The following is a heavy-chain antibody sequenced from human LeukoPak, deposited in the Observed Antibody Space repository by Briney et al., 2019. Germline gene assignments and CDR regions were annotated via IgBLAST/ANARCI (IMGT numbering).Heavy chain of an antibody. J-gene: IGHJ4*02. V-gene: IGHV3-11*06. D-gene: IGHD2-21*02. CDR2: ISSSSSYT. CDR3: ARADCGGDCYEASGYFDY. CDR1: GFTFCDYY. Sequence: GGSLRLSCAASGFTFCDYYMSWIRQAPGKGLEWVSYISSSSSYTNYADSVKGRFTISRDNAKNSLYLQMNSLRAEDTAVYYCARADCGGDCYEASGYFDYWGQGTLVTVSS.